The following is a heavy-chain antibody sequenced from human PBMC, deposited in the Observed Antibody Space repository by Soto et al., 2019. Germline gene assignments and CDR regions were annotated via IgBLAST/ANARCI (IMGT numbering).Heavy chain of an antibody. CDR1: GGTFSSYT. CDR3: AREEYYYGSGAFFDY. CDR2: IIPILGIA. J-gene: IGHJ4*02. D-gene: IGHD3-10*01. Sequence: QVQLVQSGAEVKKPGSSVKVSCKASGGTFSSYTISWVRQAPGQGLEWMGRIIPILGIANYAQKFQGRVMITADKSTSTAYIELSSLRSEDTAVYYCAREEYYYGSGAFFDYWGQGTLGSVSS. V-gene: IGHV1-69*08.